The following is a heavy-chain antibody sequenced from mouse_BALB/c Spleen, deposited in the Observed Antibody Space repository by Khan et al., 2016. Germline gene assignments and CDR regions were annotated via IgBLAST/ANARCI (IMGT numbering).Heavy chain of an antibody. V-gene: IGHV1-9*01. J-gene: IGHJ4*01. CDR2: ILPGSGYS. CDR1: GYTFSNYW. CDR3: ARAWYSMDY. Sequence: VQLKQSGAELMKPGASVKISCKATGYTFSNYWIEWVKQRPGHGLEWIGDILPGSGYSNSNENFKGKATFTADASSNTAYMQLISLTSEDSAVYFWARAWYSMDYWGQGTSVTVSS.